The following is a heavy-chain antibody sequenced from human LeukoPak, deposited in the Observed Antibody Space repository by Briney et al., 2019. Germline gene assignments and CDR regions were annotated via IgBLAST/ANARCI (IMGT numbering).Heavy chain of an antibody. Sequence: SETLSLTCAVYGGSFSGYYWSWIRQPPGKGLEWIGEINHSGSTNYNPSLKSRVTISVDTSKNQFSLKLSSVTAADTAVYYCARVTCGSSWPPEGRYFDYWGQGTLVTVSS. J-gene: IGHJ4*02. D-gene: IGHD6-13*01. CDR1: GGSFSGYY. CDR2: INHSGST. CDR3: ARVTCGSSWPPEGRYFDY. V-gene: IGHV4-34*01.